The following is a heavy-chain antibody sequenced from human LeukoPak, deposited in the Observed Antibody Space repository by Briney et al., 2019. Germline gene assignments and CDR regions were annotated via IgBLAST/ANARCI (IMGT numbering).Heavy chain of an antibody. D-gene: IGHD3-3*01. CDR3: ARVAEWSGYLDWFDP. V-gene: IGHV4-4*09. Sequence: MASETLSLTCTVSGGSISSYYWSWIRQPPGKGLEWIGYIYTSGSTNYNPSLKSRVTISVDTSKNQFSLKLSSVTAADTAVYYCARVAEWSGYLDWFDPWGQGTLVTVSS. CDR1: GGSISSYY. J-gene: IGHJ5*02. CDR2: IYTSGST.